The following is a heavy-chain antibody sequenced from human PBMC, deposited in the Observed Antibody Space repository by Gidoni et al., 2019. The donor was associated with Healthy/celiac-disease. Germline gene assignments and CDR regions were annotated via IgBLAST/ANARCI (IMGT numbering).Heavy chain of an antibody. CDR1: GFTFSSYA. Sequence: EVQRLEAGGGLGQQGGYLRLAGAASGFTFSSYAMSLVRQAPGKGLEWVSTISGSGGSTYYADSVKGRFTISSDNSTNTLYLQMNSLSADDTAVYYCAKDPRISMKAPPQWGQGTLVTVSS. V-gene: IGHV3-23*01. CDR2: ISGSGGST. D-gene: IGHD3-22*01. J-gene: IGHJ4*02. CDR3: AKDPRISMKAPPQ.